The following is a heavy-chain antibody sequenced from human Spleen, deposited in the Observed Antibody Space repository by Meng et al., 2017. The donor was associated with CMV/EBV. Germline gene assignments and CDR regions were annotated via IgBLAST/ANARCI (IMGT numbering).Heavy chain of an antibody. V-gene: IGHV4-34*01. J-gene: IGHJ2*01. CDR1: GGSFSGYY. D-gene: IGHD1-26*01. CDR2: INHSGST. CDR3: ARGRAPYWYFDL. Sequence: TCAVYGGSFSGYYWSWIRQPPGKGLEWIGEINHSGSTNYNPSLKSRVTISVDTSKNQFSLKLSPVTAADTAVYYCARGRAPYWYFDLWGRGTLVTVSS.